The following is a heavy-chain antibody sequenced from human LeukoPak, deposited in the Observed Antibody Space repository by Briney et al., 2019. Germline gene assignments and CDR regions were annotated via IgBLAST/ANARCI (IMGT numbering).Heavy chain of an antibody. CDR2: INPNSGGT. D-gene: IGHD5-24*01. CDR1: GYTFTGYY. CDR3: ARSLPGQMATISGYFDY. J-gene: IGHJ4*02. Sequence: ASVKVSCKASGYTFTGYYMHWERQAPGQGLEWMGWINPNSGGTNYAQKFQGRVTMTRDTSISTADMELSRLRSDDTAVYYCARSLPGQMATISGYFDYWGQGTLVTVSS. V-gene: IGHV1-2*02.